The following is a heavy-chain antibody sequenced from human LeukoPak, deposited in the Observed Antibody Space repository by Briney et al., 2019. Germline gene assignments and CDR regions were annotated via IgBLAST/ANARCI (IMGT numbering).Heavy chain of an antibody. CDR1: GFTFRSYA. CDR2: ISGSGGST. Sequence: PGGSLRLSCAASGFTFRSYAMSWVRQVPGKGLEWVSVISGSGGSTDYADSFKGRFIISRDNPRDTLHLHMNSLRADDTAVYYCAKERDRTMVWSVHFDNWGQGTLVTVSS. D-gene: IGHD5-18*01. CDR3: AKERDRTMVWSVHFDN. J-gene: IGHJ4*02. V-gene: IGHV3-23*01.